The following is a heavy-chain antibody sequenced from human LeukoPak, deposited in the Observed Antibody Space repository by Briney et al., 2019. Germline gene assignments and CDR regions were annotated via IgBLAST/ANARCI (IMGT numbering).Heavy chain of an antibody. Sequence: GGSLRLSCAASGFTFSDYYMSWIRQAPGKGLEWVSYISGSGSTIYYVEPVKGRFTISRDNAKNSLYLQMNSLRAEDTAVYYCARERDGYRGLDSWGQGTLVTVSS. CDR3: ARERDGYRGLDS. CDR1: GFTFSDYY. J-gene: IGHJ4*02. CDR2: ISGSGSTI. D-gene: IGHD5-24*01. V-gene: IGHV3-11*01.